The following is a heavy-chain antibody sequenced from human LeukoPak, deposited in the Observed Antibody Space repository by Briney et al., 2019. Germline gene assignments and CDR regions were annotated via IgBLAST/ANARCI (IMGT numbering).Heavy chain of an antibody. V-gene: IGHV3-74*01. CDR3: ARDGRVVPAAPDAFDI. J-gene: IGHJ3*02. CDR2: IHRDGSTT. Sequence: GGSLRLSCAASGFTFSSYEMNWVRQAPGTGLRWVSRIHRDGSTTDYADSVKGRFSISRDNSKNTLYLDMNSLRAEDTAVYYCARDGRVVPAAPDAFDIWGQGTMVTVSS. CDR1: GFTFSSYE. D-gene: IGHD2-2*01.